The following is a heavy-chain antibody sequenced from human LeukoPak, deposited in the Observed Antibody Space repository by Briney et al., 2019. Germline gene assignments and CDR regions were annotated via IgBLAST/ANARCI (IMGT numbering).Heavy chain of an antibody. Sequence: PSETLSLPCTVSGDSINNPNYYWTWIRQHPGKALEWVGYIHSSGSTFYSPSLKSRLTISFDTSKNPYSPKLTSVTAADTPVYFCARDSAYCSGGRCPKWFDPWGQGALVTVSS. CDR2: IHSSGST. D-gene: IGHD2-15*01. J-gene: IGHJ5*02. V-gene: IGHV4-31*03. CDR1: GDSINNPNYY. CDR3: ARDSAYCSGGRCPKWFDP.